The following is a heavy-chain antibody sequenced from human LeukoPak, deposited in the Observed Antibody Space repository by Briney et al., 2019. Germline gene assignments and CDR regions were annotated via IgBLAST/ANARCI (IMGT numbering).Heavy chain of an antibody. Sequence: GGSLRLSCAASGFTFSSYSMIWVRQAPGKGLEWVSSISSSSSYIYYTDSVKGRFTISRDNAKNSLYLQMNSLRAEDTAVYYCARDSYYDILTGYTRDAFDIWGQGTMVTVSS. CDR2: ISSSSSYI. D-gene: IGHD3-9*01. CDR1: GFTFSSYS. V-gene: IGHV3-21*01. CDR3: ARDSYYDILTGYTRDAFDI. J-gene: IGHJ3*02.